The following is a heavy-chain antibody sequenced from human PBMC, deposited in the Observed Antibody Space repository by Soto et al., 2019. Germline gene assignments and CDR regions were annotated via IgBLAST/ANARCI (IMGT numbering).Heavy chain of an antibody. CDR1: GFTFSSYD. Sequence: SCAASGFTFSSYDMHWVRQATGKGLEWVSAIGTAGDTYYPGSVKGRFTISRENAKNSLYLQMNSLRAGDTAVYYCARGYCSSTSCSLYYYYGMDVWGQGTTVTVSS. CDR2: IGTAGDT. J-gene: IGHJ6*02. CDR3: ARGYCSSTSCSLYYYYGMDV. D-gene: IGHD2-2*01. V-gene: IGHV3-13*01.